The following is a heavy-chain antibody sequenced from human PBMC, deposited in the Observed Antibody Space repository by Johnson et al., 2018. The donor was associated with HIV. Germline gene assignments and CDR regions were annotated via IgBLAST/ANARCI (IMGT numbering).Heavy chain of an antibody. Sequence: VQLVESGGGLVQPGGSLRLSCAASGFTFSNAWMSWVRQAPGKGLEWVGRIKSKPDGGTRDYAAPVKGRFTISRDDSKNTLYLQMNSLTNEDTAVYYCRSWGSSGYYAPFYHDAFDIWGQGTMVTVSS. V-gene: IGHV3-15*01. CDR2: IKSKPDGGTR. CDR1: GFTFSNAW. J-gene: IGHJ3*02. CDR3: RSWGSSGYYAPFYHDAFDI. D-gene: IGHD3-22*01.